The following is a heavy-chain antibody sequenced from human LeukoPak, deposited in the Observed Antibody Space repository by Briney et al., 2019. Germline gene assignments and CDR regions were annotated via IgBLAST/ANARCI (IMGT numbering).Heavy chain of an antibody. CDR2: ISGSGGST. Sequence: AGGSLRLSCAASGFTFSSYAMSWVRQAPGKGLEWVPAISGSGGSTYYADSVKGRFTISRDNSKNTLYLQMNSLRAEDTAVYYCAKKVYYDSSGYIDYWGQGTLVTVSS. V-gene: IGHV3-23*01. D-gene: IGHD3-22*01. CDR1: GFTFSSYA. CDR3: AKKVYYDSSGYIDY. J-gene: IGHJ4*02.